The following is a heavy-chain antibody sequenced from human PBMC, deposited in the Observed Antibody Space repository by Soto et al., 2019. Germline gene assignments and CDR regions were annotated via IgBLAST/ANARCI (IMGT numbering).Heavy chain of an antibody. CDR3: ASDCTNGVCYPNWFDP. D-gene: IGHD2-8*01. CDR2: ISSSSSTI. V-gene: IGHV3-48*01. CDR1: GFTFSSYS. Sequence: GGSLRLSCAASGFTFSSYSMNWVRQAPGKGLEWVSYISSSSSTIYYADSVKGRFTISRDNAKNSLYPQMNSLRAEDTAVYYCASDCTNGVCYPNWFDPWGQGTLVTVSS. J-gene: IGHJ5*02.